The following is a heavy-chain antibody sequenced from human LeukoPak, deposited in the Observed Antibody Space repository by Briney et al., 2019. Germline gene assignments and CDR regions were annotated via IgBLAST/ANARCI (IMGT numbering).Heavy chain of an antibody. CDR2: IIPIFGTA. CDR1: GGTFSSYA. J-gene: IGHJ4*02. CDR3: AREGDSGYDLGFGY. V-gene: IGHV1-69*13. Sequence: GASVKVSCKASGGTFSSYAISWVRQAPGQGLEWMGGIIPIFGTANYAQKFQGRVTITADESTSTAYMELSSLRSEDTAVYYCAREGDSGYDLGFGYWGQGTLVTVSS. D-gene: IGHD5-12*01.